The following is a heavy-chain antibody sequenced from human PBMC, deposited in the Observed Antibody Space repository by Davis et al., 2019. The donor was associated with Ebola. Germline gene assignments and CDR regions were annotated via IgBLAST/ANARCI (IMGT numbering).Heavy chain of an antibody. CDR2: IIPIFGTA. V-gene: IGHV1-69*13. D-gene: IGHD4-17*01. CDR1: GGTFSSYA. CDR3: ARSSGPYGDNVFDY. J-gene: IGHJ4*02. Sequence: AASVKVSCKASGGTFSSYAISWVRQAPGQGLEWMGGIIPIFGTANYAQKFQGRVTITADESTSTAYMELSSLRSEDTAVYYCARSSGPYGDNVFDYWGQGTLVTVSS.